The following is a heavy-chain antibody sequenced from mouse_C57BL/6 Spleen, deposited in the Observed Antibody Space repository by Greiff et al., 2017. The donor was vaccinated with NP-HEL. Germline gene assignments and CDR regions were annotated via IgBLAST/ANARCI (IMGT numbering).Heavy chain of an antibody. V-gene: IGHV3-6*01. CDR1: GYSITSGYY. CDR2: ISYDGSN. CDR3: ARADYYYGSSYGYWYFDV. D-gene: IGHD1-1*01. Sequence: EVKLVESGPGLVKPSQSLSLTCSVTGYSITSGYYWNWIRQFPGNNLEWMGYISYDGSNNYNPSLKNRISITRDTSKNQFFLKLNSVTTEDTATYYCARADYYYGSSYGYWYFDVWGTGTTVTVSS. J-gene: IGHJ1*03.